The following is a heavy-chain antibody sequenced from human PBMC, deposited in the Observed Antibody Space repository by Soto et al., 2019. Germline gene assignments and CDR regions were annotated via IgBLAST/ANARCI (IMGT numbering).Heavy chain of an antibody. CDR3: ASRAQLFITMIDDAFDI. CDR2: ISSSSSYI. D-gene: IGHD3-22*01. CDR1: GFTFSSYS. V-gene: IGHV3-21*01. Sequence: PGGSLRLSCAASGFTFSSYSMNWVRQAPGKGLEWVSSISSSSSYIYYADSVKGRFTISRDNAKSSLYLQMNSLRAEDTAVYYCASRAQLFITMIDDAFDIWGQGTMVTVSS. J-gene: IGHJ3*02.